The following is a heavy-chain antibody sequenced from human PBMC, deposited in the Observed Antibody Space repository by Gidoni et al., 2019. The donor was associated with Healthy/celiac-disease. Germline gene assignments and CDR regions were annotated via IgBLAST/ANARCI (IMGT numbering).Heavy chain of an antibody. CDR1: GYPFTRNS. D-gene: IGHD4-17*01. CDR2: INPSGGST. CDR3: ATERVYVDYVVDY. Sequence: QVQLVQSGAEVTKPGASWKVSCKSSGYPFTRNSMHWVRQAPGQGLEWKGIINPSGGSTSYAQKFQGGVTMTRYTSASTVYMQLSRLRAEDAAVYYCATERVYVDYVVDYLGQGTLVTVSS. V-gene: IGHV1-46*03. J-gene: IGHJ4*02.